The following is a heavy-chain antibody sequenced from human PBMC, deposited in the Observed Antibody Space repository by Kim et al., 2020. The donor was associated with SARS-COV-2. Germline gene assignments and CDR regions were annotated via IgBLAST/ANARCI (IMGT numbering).Heavy chain of an antibody. D-gene: IGHD2-15*01. Sequence: SETLSLTCTVSGGSISSSSYYWGWIRQPPGKGLEWIGSIYYSGSTYYNPSLKSRVTISVDTSKNQFSLKLSSVTAADTAVYYCARTERIVVVVAATPIIDYWGQGTLVTVSS. V-gene: IGHV4-39*01. CDR3: ARTERIVVVVAATPIIDY. J-gene: IGHJ4*02. CDR1: GGSISSSSYY. CDR2: IYYSGST.